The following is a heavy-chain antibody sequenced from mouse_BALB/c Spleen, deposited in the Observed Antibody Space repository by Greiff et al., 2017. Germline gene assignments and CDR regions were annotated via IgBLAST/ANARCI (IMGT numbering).Heavy chain of an antibody. Sequence: QVQLKQSGAELAKPGASVKMSCKASGYTFTSYWMHWVKQRPGQGLEWIGYINPSTGYTEYNQKFKDKATLTADKSSSTAYMQLSSLTSEDSAVYYCARFSYYGSRRDYYAMDYWGQGTSVTVSS. CDR2: INPSTGYT. J-gene: IGHJ4*01. CDR1: GYTFTSYW. V-gene: IGHV1-7*01. CDR3: ARFSYYGSRRDYYAMDY. D-gene: IGHD1-1*01.